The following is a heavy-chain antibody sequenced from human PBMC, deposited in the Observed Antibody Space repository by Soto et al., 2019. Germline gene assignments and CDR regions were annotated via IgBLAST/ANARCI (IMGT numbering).Heavy chain of an antibody. CDR2: IYSGGST. D-gene: IGHD1-7*01. V-gene: IGHV3-66*01. CDR3: ARELELTYYYYGMDV. CDR1: GFTVSSNY. Sequence: EVQLVESGGGLVQPGGSLRLSCAASGFTVSSNYMSWVRQAPGKGLEWVSVIYSGGSTYYADSVKGRFTISRDNSKNTLYLLMNSLRAEDTAVYYCARELELTYYYYGMDVWGQGTTVTVSS. J-gene: IGHJ6*02.